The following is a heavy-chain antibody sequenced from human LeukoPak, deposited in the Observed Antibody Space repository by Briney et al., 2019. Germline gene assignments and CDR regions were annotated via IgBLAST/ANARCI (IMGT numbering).Heavy chain of an antibody. CDR3: AVNGYSSGWFTKNYFDY. CDR2: INHSGST. V-gene: IGHV4-34*01. Sequence: PSETLSLTCAVCGGSFSGYYWSWIRQPPGKGLEWIGEINHSGSTNYNPSLKSRVTISVDTSKNQFSLKLSSVTAADTAVYYCAVNGYSSGWFTKNYFDYWGQGTLVTVSS. D-gene: IGHD6-19*01. CDR1: GGSFSGYY. J-gene: IGHJ4*02.